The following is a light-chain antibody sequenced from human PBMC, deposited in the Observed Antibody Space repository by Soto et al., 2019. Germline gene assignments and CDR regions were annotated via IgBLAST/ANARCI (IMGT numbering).Light chain of an antibody. V-gene: IGKV3-11*01. J-gene: IGKJ2*01. CDR1: QSVSRY. CDR3: QQRRNWPMST. Sequence: EIVLTQSPDTLSLSQGETATLSCRASQSVSRYLAWYQHKPGQAPRLLIYDASHRATGIPARFSGSGSGADFTLTITSLEPDDFAVYYCQQRRNWPMSTFGQGTKLEIK. CDR2: DAS.